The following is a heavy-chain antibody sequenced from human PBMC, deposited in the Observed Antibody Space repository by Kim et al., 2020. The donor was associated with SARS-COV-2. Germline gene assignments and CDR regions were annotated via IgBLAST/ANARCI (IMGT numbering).Heavy chain of an antibody. J-gene: IGHJ4*02. V-gene: IGHV1-69*01. CDR3: AREGAPYSSLYYFDY. D-gene: IGHD6-13*01. Sequence: AQKFQGRVTITADESTNTAYMELSNLTSEDTAVFYCAREGAPYSSLYYFDYWGQGTLVTVSS.